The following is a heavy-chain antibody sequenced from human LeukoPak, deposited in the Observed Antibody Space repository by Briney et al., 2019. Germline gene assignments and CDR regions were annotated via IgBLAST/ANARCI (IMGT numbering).Heavy chain of an antibody. CDR1: GYSFTSYG. V-gene: IGHV1-18*01. J-gene: IGHJ4*02. Sequence: ASVKVSCKASGYSFTSYGISWVRQAPGQGLEWMGWISTYNGNTNYAQKVQGRVTMTTDTSTSTAYMELRSLRFDDTAVYYCARDAPYSGSYYGNFDYWGQGTLVTVSS. CDR3: ARDAPYSGSYYGNFDY. CDR2: ISTYNGNT. D-gene: IGHD1-26*01.